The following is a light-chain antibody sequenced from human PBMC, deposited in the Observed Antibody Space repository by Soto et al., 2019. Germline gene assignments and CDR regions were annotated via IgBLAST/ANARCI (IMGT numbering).Light chain of an antibody. CDR3: ATWDDSLSGVV. CDR2: RNN. Sequence: QSVLTQPPSASGTPGQRVTLSCSGSSSNIGNNNVYWYQQLPGTAPKLLIHRNNQRPSGVPDRISGSRSGTSASLAISGLRSEDEADYYCATWDDSLSGVVFGGGTQLTVL. V-gene: IGLV1-47*01. J-gene: IGLJ2*01. CDR1: SSNIGNNN.